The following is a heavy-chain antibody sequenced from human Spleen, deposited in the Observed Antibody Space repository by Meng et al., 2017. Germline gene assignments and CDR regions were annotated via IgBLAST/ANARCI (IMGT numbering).Heavy chain of an antibody. Sequence: QVQLQESGPGLLKPSQTLSLTCSVSGGSISSGDYFWSWIRQPPGKGLEWIGCISYSGSTYYDPSLKSRITISVDTSKNQFSLKLSSVTAADTAVYYCARWYQLLNWFDPWGQGTLVTVSS. D-gene: IGHD2-2*01. J-gene: IGHJ5*02. V-gene: IGHV4-30-4*01. CDR1: GGSISSGDYF. CDR2: ISYSGST. CDR3: ARWYQLLNWFDP.